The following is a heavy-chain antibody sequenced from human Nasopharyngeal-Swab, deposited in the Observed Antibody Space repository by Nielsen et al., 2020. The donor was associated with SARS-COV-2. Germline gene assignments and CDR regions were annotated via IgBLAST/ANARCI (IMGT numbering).Heavy chain of an antibody. D-gene: IGHD5-18*01. Sequence: ASVKVSCKASGYTFTSYAMHWVRQAPGQRLEWMGWINAGNGNTKYSQKFQGRVTITRDTSASTAYMELSSLRSEDTAVYYCARGGYSYGMSKNNWFDPWGQGTLVTVSS. V-gene: IGHV1-3*01. CDR2: INAGNGNT. J-gene: IGHJ5*02. CDR1: GYTFTSYA. CDR3: ARGGYSYGMSKNNWFDP.